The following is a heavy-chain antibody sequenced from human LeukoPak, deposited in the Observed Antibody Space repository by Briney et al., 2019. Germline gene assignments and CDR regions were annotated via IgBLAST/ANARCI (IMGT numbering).Heavy chain of an antibody. CDR3: VRDGGNWDVDY. CDR1: GGSISSYY. Sequence: KSSETLSLTCTVSGGSISSYYWSWIRQPPGKGLEWIGYIYYSGSTNYNPSLKSRVTISADTSKNQFSLNLRSVTAADTAVYFCVRDGGNWDVDYWGQGTLVTVSS. J-gene: IGHJ4*02. D-gene: IGHD3-16*01. V-gene: IGHV4-59*12. CDR2: IYYSGST.